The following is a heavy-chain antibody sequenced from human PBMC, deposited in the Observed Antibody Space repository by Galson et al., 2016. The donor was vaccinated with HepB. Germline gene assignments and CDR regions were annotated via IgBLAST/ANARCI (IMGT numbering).Heavy chain of an antibody. CDR2: IWYDGSSK. D-gene: IGHD4-11*01. CDR3: AKVATPNRNYENWFDS. CDR1: GSTFSNYA. V-gene: IGHV3-33*06. Sequence: SLRLSCAASGSTFSNYAIHWVRQAPGKGLEWVAVIWYDGSSKYYIDSVKGRFTISRDNSKNTLNLQMSSLRAEDTAVYYCAKVATPNRNYENWFDSWGQGTLVTVSS. J-gene: IGHJ5*01.